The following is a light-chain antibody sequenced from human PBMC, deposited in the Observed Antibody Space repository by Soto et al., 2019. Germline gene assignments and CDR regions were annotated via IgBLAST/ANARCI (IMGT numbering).Light chain of an antibody. CDR2: TAS. CDR1: QSISSY. V-gene: IGKV1-39*01. J-gene: IGKJ4*01. Sequence: DIQMTQSPSSLSASVGDRVTITCRASQSISSYLNWYQQKPGKAPKLLIYTASSLQSGVPSRFSCSGSGTDITLTISSLQPEDFATYYCQQSYSTTTFGGGTKVEIK. CDR3: QQSYSTTT.